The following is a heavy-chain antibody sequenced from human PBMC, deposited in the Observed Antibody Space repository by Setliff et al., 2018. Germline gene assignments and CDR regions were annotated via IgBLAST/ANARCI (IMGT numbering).Heavy chain of an antibody. CDR3: ARHKSNGSGSYPSLYMDV. V-gene: IGHV4-59*08. D-gene: IGHD3-10*01. CDR2: VYYSGTT. J-gene: IGHJ6*03. Sequence: PSETLSLTCTVSGGSISTYYWSWIRQTPVKGLEWIGYVYYSGTTNYNPLFKSRVTISVDAPDNQFSVKLSSVTAADTAVYYCARHKSNGSGSYPSLYMDVWGKGIMVTVSS. CDR1: GGSISTYY.